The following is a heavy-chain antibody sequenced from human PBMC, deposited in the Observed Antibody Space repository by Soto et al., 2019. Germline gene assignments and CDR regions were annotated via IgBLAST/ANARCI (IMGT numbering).Heavy chain of an antibody. Sequence: PXVSLRLSCAASGFTFSSYGMHWVRQAPGKGLEWVAVIWYDGSNKYYADSVKGRFTISRDNSKNTLYLQMNSLRAEDTAVYYCARDRRGYSSSSGDYYYGMDVWGQGTTVTVSS. CDR1: GFTFSSYG. CDR3: ARDRRGYSSSSGDYYYGMDV. CDR2: IWYDGSNK. V-gene: IGHV3-33*01. D-gene: IGHD6-6*01. J-gene: IGHJ6*02.